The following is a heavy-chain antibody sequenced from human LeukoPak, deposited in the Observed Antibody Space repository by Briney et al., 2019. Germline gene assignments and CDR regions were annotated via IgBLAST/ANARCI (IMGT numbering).Heavy chain of an antibody. Sequence: RGFLRLSCAASGFTFSSSSMTWVRQAPGKGLEWVSAIAGHGVITSYADSVKGRFTISRDNSKNTLYLQMNSLRAEDTAVYFCAKGGSNSGWLFDSWGQGTLVTVSS. CDR3: AKGGSNSGWLFDS. J-gene: IGHJ4*02. D-gene: IGHD6-19*01. CDR1: GFTFSSSS. V-gene: IGHV3-23*01. CDR2: IAGHGVIT.